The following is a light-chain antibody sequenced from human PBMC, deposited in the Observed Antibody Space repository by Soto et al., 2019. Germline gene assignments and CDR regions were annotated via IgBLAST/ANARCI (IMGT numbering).Light chain of an antibody. CDR1: QVVPTKF. CDR2: DAS. J-gene: IGKJ1*01. CDR3: QQYDSSWT. Sequence: EIVLTQSPGTLYLSPGEGVTLSCRASQVVPTKFLAWYQQKPGQAPILLIYDASRRATGIPDRFSGSGSGTDFTLTISRLDPEDVAVYYCQQYDSSWTFGQGTKVEIK. V-gene: IGKV3-20*01.